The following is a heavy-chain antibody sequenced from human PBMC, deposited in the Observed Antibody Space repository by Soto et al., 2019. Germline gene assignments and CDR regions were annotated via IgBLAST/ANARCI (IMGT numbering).Heavy chain of an antibody. CDR2: IYHSGST. J-gene: IGHJ4*02. V-gene: IGHV4-4*02. D-gene: IGHD6-19*01. CDR1: GGSISSSNW. Sequence: QVQLQESGPGLVKPSGTLSLTCAVSGGSISSSNWWSWVRQPPGKGLEWIGEIYHSGSTNYNPSPKSRVTITVDKSKNQFSLKLSSVTAADTAVYYCARRVRSVAVDYYFDYWGQGTLVTVSS. CDR3: ARRVRSVAVDYYFDY.